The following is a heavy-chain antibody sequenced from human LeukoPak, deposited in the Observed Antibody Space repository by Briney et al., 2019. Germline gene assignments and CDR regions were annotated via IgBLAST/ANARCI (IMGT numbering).Heavy chain of an antibody. CDR2: ISYDGSNK. J-gene: IGHJ4*02. V-gene: IGHV3-30-3*01. D-gene: IGHD3-22*01. CDR3: ARDRDYYDSSGYWGYFDY. CDR1: GSTFSSYA. Sequence: PGGSLRLSCAASGSTFSSYAMHWVRQAPGKGLEWVAVISYDGSNKYYADSVKGRFTISRDNSKNTLYLQMNSLRAEDTAVYYCARDRDYYDSSGYWGYFDYWGQGTLVTVSS.